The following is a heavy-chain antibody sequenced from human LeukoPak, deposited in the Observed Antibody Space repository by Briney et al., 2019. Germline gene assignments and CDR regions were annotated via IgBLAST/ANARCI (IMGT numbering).Heavy chain of an antibody. CDR1: GYTFTSYG. Sequence: ASVKVSCTASGYTFTSYGISWVRQAPGQGLEWMGWISAYNGNTNYAQKLQGRVTMTTDTSTSTAYMELRSLRSGDTAVYYCARDSGTTGEVKFDPWGQGTLVTVSS. J-gene: IGHJ5*02. D-gene: IGHD3-10*01. CDR2: ISAYNGNT. V-gene: IGHV1-18*01. CDR3: ARDSGTTGEVKFDP.